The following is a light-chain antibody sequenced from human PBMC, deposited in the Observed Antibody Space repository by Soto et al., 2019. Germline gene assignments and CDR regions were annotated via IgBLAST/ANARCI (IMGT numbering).Light chain of an antibody. Sequence: QCLLTQPSSLSGSPGQSITISCTGTSSDVGGYNYVSWYQQHPGKAPKLMIYEVSNRPSGVSNRFSGSKSGNTASLTISGLQAEDEADYYCSSYTSSLTLVFGTGTKVDVL. V-gene: IGLV2-14*01. CDR3: SSYTSSLTLV. CDR2: EVS. CDR1: SSDVGGYNY. J-gene: IGLJ1*01.